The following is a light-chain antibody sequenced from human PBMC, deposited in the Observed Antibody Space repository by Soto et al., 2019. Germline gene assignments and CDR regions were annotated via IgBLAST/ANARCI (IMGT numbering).Light chain of an antibody. CDR3: SSYTTSSTVV. Sequence: QSALTQPASVYESPGQSITISCTGTSSDVGAYNYVSWYQQHPGKVPKLILYEVSNRPSGVSNRFSGSKSGNTASLTISGLQAEDEADYYCSSYTTSSTVVFGGGTKLTVL. CDR1: SSDVGAYNY. J-gene: IGLJ2*01. V-gene: IGLV2-14*01. CDR2: EVS.